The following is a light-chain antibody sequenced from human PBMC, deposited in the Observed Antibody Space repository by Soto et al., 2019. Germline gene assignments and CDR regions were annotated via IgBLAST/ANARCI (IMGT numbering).Light chain of an antibody. J-gene: IGLJ2*01. CDR2: DVS. Sequence: QSALTQPASVSGSPGQSITISCTGTSSDVGGYNYVSWYQQHPGKAPKLMIYDVSNRPSGVSKRFSGSKSGNTASLTISGLQAEDEADYYCSSYTSSSTLEVGGGTKLTVL. V-gene: IGLV2-14*01. CDR1: SSDVGGYNY. CDR3: SSYTSSSTLE.